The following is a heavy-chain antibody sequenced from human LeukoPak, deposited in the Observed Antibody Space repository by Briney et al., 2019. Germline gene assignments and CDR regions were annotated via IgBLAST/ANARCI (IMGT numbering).Heavy chain of an antibody. D-gene: IGHD4-17*01. Sequence: PGGSLRLSCAASGFTFSSYGMHWVRQAPGKGLEWVAFIRYDGSNKYYADSVKGRFAISRDNSKNTLYLQMNSLRAEDTAVYYCATEVTTVTTATFDYWGQGTLVTVSS. CDR3: ATEVTTVTTATFDY. CDR2: IRYDGSNK. J-gene: IGHJ4*02. V-gene: IGHV3-30*02. CDR1: GFTFSSYG.